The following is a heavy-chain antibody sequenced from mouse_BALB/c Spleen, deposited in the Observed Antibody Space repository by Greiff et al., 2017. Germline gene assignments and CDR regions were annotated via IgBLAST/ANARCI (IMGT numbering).Heavy chain of an antibody. V-gene: IGHV5-17*02. CDR3: ARSGGDYDYDAMDY. Sequence: EVKLMESGGGLVQPGGSRKLSCAASGFTFSSFGMHWVRQAPAKGLEWVAYISSGSSTTYYADTVKGRFTISRDNPKNTMFLQMTSLRSEDTAMSYCARSGGDYDYDAMDYWGQGTSVTVSS. CDR2: ISSGSSTT. J-gene: IGHJ4*01. CDR1: GFTFSSFG. D-gene: IGHD2-13*01.